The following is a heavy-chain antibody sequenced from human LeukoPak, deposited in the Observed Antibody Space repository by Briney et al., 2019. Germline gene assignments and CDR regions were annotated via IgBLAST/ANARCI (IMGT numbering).Heavy chain of an antibody. V-gene: IGHV3-74*01. CDR1: GFSFSVYW. CDR2: IKTDGSIT. CDR3: ARVFRRTEDAFDI. D-gene: IGHD3-9*01. Sequence: GGSLRLSCAASGFSFSVYWMHWVRQAPGKGPVWVSRIKTDGSITDYADSVKGRFTISRDNAKNSLYLQMNSLRAEDTAVYYCARVFRRTEDAFDIWGQGTMVTVSS. J-gene: IGHJ3*02.